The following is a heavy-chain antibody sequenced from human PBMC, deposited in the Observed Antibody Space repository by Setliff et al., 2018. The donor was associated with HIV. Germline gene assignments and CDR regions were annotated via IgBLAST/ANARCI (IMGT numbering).Heavy chain of an antibody. CDR2: IKQDGSET. V-gene: IGHV3-7*04. J-gene: IGHJ6*03. Sequence: GSLRLSCVASGFSFSSYWMTWVRQAPGKGLEWVANIKQDGSETYYMDSVKGRFTISRDNAKNSLYLYMNNLRSEDTAVYYCAKDAGYCSGESCYFYMDVWGKGTTVTVSS. CDR3: AKDAGYCSGESCYFYMDV. D-gene: IGHD2-8*02. CDR1: GFSFSSYW.